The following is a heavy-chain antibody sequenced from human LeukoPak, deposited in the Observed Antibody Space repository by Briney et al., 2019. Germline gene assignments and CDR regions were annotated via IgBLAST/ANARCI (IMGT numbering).Heavy chain of an antibody. D-gene: IGHD2-2*02. CDR2: IWYDGSNK. CDR3: ARDALDIVVVPAAIWAPHHDAFDI. CDR1: GFTFSSYG. V-gene: IGHV3-33*01. J-gene: IGHJ3*02. Sequence: GGSLRLSCAASGFTFSSYGMHWVRQAPGKGLEWVAVIWYDGSNKYYADSVKGRFTISRDNSKNTLYLQMNSLRAEDAAVYYCARDALDIVVVPAAIWAPHHDAFDIWGQGTMVTVSS.